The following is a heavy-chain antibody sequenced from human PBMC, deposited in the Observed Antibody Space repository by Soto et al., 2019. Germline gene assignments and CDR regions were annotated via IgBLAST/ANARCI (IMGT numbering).Heavy chain of an antibody. CDR2: IWNDGSNN. CDR1: GFTFNNYG. D-gene: IGHD6-25*01. Sequence: QVQLVESGGGVVQPGRSLRLSCAASGFTFNNYGMHWVRQAPGKGLGWLAVIWNDGSNNYYANSVKGRFTISRDNSKNTRYLQMNSLRAEDAAVYYCARRQIPPPTRGAANARGGMDVWGQGTTVTISS. V-gene: IGHV3-33*01. J-gene: IGHJ6*02. CDR3: ARRQIPPPTRGAANARGGMDV.